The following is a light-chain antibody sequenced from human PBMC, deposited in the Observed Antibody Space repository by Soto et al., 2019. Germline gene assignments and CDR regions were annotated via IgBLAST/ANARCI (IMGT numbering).Light chain of an antibody. CDR1: QGIGDT. Sequence: EVVMTQSPATPSVSPGEAATLSCRASQGIGDTLAWYQHKPGQTPRLLIYDTSTRATGVPARFSGSGSGTAFTLTISSLQSEDFANYYCQQYYNWPPFTFGQGTKVGIK. V-gene: IGKV3-15*01. J-gene: IGKJ3*01. CDR3: QQYYNWPPFT. CDR2: DTS.